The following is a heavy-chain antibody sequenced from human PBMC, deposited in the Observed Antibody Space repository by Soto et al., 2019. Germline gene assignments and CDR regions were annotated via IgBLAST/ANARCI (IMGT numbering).Heavy chain of an antibody. Sequence: PGGSLRLSCSASGFTFSKYALTWVRQGPGKGLEWVSAISGSGGSKYDADSVKGRFTISRDHCKNTLYSQMNSVRAEPTAIYYCAKTSGVIVVVTSFDHWGQGTMVTVAS. CDR1: GFTFSKYA. CDR3: AKTSGVIVVVTSFDH. J-gene: IGHJ4*02. CDR2: ISGSGGSK. V-gene: IGHV3-23*01. D-gene: IGHD3-22*01.